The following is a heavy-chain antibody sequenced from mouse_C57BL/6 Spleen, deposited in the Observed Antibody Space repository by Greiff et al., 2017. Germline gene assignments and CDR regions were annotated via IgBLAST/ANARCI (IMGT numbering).Heavy chain of an antibody. V-gene: IGHV7-3*01. CDR3: ASYGYYLDY. J-gene: IGHJ2*01. CDR1: GFTFTDYY. Sequence: DVKLVESGGGLVQPGGSLSLSCAASGFTFTDYYMSWVRQPPGKALEWLGFIRNKANGYTTEYSASVKGRFTISRDNSQRILYLQMNALRAEDSATYYCASYGYYLDYWGQGTTLTVSS. CDR2: IRNKANGYTT.